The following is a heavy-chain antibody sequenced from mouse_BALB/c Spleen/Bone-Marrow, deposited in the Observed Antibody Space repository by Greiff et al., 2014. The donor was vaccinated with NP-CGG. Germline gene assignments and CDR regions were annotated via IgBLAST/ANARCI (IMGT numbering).Heavy chain of an antibody. D-gene: IGHD2-3*01. V-gene: IGHV1-18*01. CDR3: ARWKDGYYSWFAY. Sequence: EVQLQESGPELVKPGASVKISCKTSGYTFTEYTMHWVKQSHGKSLEWIGGINPNNGGTSYDQKFKGKATLTVDKSSSTAHMELRSLTSEDSAVYYCARWKDGYYSWFAYWGQGTLVTVSA. J-gene: IGHJ3*01. CDR2: INPNNGGT. CDR1: GYTFTEYT.